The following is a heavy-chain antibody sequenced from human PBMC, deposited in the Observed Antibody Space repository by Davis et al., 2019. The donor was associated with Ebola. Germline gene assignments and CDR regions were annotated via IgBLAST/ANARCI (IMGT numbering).Heavy chain of an antibody. CDR3: ARVRGSGWYFDY. CDR1: GFTFSSYA. CDR2: ISGSGGST. D-gene: IGHD6-19*01. J-gene: IGHJ4*02. Sequence: GGSLRLSCAASGFTFSSYAMSWVRQAPGKGLEWVSAISGSGGSTYYADSVKGRFTISRDNAKSSLYLQMNSLRDEDTAVYYCARVRGSGWYFDYWGQGTLVTVSS. V-gene: IGHV3-23*01.